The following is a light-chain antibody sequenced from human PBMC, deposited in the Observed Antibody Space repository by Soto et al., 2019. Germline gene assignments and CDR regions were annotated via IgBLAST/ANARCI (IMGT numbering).Light chain of an antibody. CDR1: QSVTVNS. CDR3: QQYGSSPPYT. J-gene: IGKJ2*01. CDR2: AAS. V-gene: IGKV3-20*01. Sequence: EILLPQSLSTLSLSPGESISLSRRASQSVTVNSLAWYQQKPGQAPRLRIYAASTRAAAVPDRFTGSGSGTDFALTVRRLEPEDLAVYYCQQYGSSPPYTVGQGIKVAIK.